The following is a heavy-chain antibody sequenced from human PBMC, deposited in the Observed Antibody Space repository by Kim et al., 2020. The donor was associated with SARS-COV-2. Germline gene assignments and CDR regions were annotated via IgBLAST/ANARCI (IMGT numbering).Heavy chain of an antibody. CDR3: MKGGWGWIWDH. CDR2: IDGSDGTT. D-gene: IGHD2-21*01. Sequence: GGSLRLSCRTSGFTFTGHAMSWVRQAPGKGLEWVSSIDGSDGTTYYVDPVKGRFTISRDDSKNTLYLQMSALRGDDTAVYYCMKGGWGWIWDHWGQGTLV. J-gene: IGHJ4*02. V-gene: IGHV3-23*01. CDR1: GFTFTGHA.